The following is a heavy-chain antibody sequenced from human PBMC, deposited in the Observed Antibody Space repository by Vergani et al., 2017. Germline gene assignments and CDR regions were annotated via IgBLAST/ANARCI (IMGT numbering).Heavy chain of an antibody. Sequence: QVQLQESGPGLVKPSQTLSLTCTVSGGSISSGDYYWSWIRQPPGKGLEWIGYIYYSGTNYYNPSLKSRVTISVDTSKNQFSLKLSSLTAADTAVYYCAREWTSVKEWLRGIYYYYYMDVWGK. CDR1: GGSISSGDYY. J-gene: IGHJ6*03. V-gene: IGHV4-30-4*01. CDR2: IYYSGTN. CDR3: AREWTSVKEWLRGIYYYYYMDV. D-gene: IGHD5-12*01.